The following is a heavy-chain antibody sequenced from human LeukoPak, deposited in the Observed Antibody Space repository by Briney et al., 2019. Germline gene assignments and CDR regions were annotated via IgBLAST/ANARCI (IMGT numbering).Heavy chain of an antibody. CDR1: GFTFSSYA. CDR2: ISGSGGST. D-gene: IGHD5-24*01. J-gene: IGHJ4*02. Sequence: GGSLRLSCAASGFTFSSYAMSWVRQAPGKGLEWVSAISGSGGSTYYADSVKGRFTISRDNAKNSLYLQMNSLRAEDTAVYYCARGSERWLQLTYWGQGTLVTVSS. CDR3: ARGSERWLQLTY. V-gene: IGHV3-23*01.